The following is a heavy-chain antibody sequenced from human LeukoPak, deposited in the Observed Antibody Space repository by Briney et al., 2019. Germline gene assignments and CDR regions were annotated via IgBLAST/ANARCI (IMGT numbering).Heavy chain of an antibody. CDR2: IYYSGST. CDR1: GGSISSGGYS. V-gene: IGHV4-30-4*07. D-gene: IGHD3-16*02. J-gene: IGHJ3*01. Sequence: PSQTLSLTCAVSGGSISSGGYSWSWIRQPPGKGLEWIGYIYYSGSTYYNPSLKSRVTISVDTSKNQFSLKLSSVTAADTAVYYCARVSVRAFGEVIKNRSAFDLWGQGTMVTVSS. CDR3: ARVSVRAFGEVIKNRSAFDL.